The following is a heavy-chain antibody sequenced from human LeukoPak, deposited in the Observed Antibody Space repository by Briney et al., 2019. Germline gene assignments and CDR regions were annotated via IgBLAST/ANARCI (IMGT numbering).Heavy chain of an antibody. J-gene: IGHJ4*02. V-gene: IGHV1-2*02. CDR2: INPHSGGT. CDR3: VRDRTKYCSSTSCPLDY. D-gene: IGHD2-2*01. CDR1: GYTFTGYY. Sequence: VSVKVSCKASGYTFTGYYLHWVRQAPGQGLEWMGWINPHSGGTNYAQKFQGRVTMTRDTSISTAYMELSRLRSDDTAVYYCVRDRTKYCSSTSCPLDYWGQGTLVTVSS.